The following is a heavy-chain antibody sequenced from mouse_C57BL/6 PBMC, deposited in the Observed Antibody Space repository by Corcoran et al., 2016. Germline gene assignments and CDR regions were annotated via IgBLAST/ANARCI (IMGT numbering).Heavy chain of an antibody. CDR2: INTYSGVP. CDR1: GYTFTTYG. D-gene: IGHD2-5*01. Sequence: QIQLVQSGPELKKPGATVKISCKASGYTFTTYGMSWVKQAPGKGLKWMGWINTYSGVPTYADDFKGRFAFSLETSASTAYLQINNLKNEDTATYFCARSNYSNYEAYWGQGTLVTVSA. V-gene: IGHV9-3*01. CDR3: ARSNYSNYEAY. J-gene: IGHJ3*01.